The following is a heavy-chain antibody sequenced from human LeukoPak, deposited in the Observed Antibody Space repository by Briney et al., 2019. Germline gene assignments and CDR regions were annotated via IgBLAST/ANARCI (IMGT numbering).Heavy chain of an antibody. CDR1: GGSISSYY. V-gene: IGHV4-4*07. CDR2: IYTSGST. D-gene: IGHD3-10*01. CDR3: ARERNYYGSGSYYLRRVYYMDV. Sequence: PSETLSLTCTVSGGSISSYYWSWIRQPAGKGLEWIGRIYTSGSTNYNPSLKSRVTMSVDTSKNQFSLKLSSVTAADTAVYYCARERNYYGSGSYYLRRVYYMDVWGKGTTVTVSS. J-gene: IGHJ6*03.